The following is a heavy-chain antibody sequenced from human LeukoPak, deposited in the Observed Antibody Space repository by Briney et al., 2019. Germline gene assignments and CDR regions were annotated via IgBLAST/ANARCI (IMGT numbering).Heavy chain of an antibody. D-gene: IGHD1-14*01. CDR3: ARESNRGTYGMDV. J-gene: IGHJ6*02. Sequence: GGSLRLSCAASGFTFSSYAMSWVRQAPGKGLEWVSYISSSSSTIYYADSVKGRFTISRDNAKNSLYLQMNSLRDEDTAVYYCARESNRGTYGMDVWGQGTTVTVSS. CDR2: ISSSSSTI. V-gene: IGHV3-48*02. CDR1: GFTFSSYA.